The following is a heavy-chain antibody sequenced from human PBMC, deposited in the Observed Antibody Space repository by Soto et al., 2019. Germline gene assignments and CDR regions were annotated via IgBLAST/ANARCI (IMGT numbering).Heavy chain of an antibody. CDR1: GYSISSGYY. Sequence: SETLSLTCAVSGYSISSGYYWGWIRQPPGKGLEWIGSIYHSGSTYYNPSLKSRVTISVDTSKNQFSLKLSSVTAADTAVYYCAREVVGATIEAFDIWGQGTMVTVS. CDR3: AREVVGATIEAFDI. V-gene: IGHV4-38-2*02. CDR2: IYHSGST. D-gene: IGHD1-26*01. J-gene: IGHJ3*02.